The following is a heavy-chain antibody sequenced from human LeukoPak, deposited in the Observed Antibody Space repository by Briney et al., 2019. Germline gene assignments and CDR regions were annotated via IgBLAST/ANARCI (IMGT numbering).Heavy chain of an antibody. CDR2: IIPILGIA. J-gene: IGHJ3*02. CDR1: GGTFSSYA. V-gene: IGHV1-69*04. Sequence: GSSVKVSCKASGGTFSSYAISWVRQAPGQGLEWMERIIPILGIANYAQKFQGRVTITADKSTSTAYMELSSLRSEDTAVYYCASRYCSSTSCYGDAFDIWGQGTMATVSS. D-gene: IGHD2-2*01. CDR3: ASRYCSSTSCYGDAFDI.